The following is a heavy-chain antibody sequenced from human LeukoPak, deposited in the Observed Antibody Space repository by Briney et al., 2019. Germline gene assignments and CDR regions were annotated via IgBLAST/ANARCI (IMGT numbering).Heavy chain of an antibody. V-gene: IGHV3-74*03. CDR1: GFTFSNYG. Sequence: PGGSLRLSCAASGFTFSNYGMSWVRQAPGKGLEWVSGIKTDGSSTMYADSVKGRFTISRDNAKNTLYLQMNSLRAEDTAVYYCARESPHSDYWGQGTLVTVSS. J-gene: IGHJ4*02. D-gene: IGHD2-21*01. CDR2: IKTDGSST. CDR3: ARESPHSDY.